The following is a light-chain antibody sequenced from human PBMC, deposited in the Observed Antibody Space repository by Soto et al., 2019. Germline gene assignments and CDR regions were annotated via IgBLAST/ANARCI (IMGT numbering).Light chain of an antibody. V-gene: IGLV2-14*03. J-gene: IGLJ2*01. Sequence: QSALTQPASVSGSPGQSITISCTGSSSDIGDYKYVSWYKHHPGKAPKLMIYDVSNRPSGVSNRFSGSKSVNTASLTISGLQAEDEADYYCSSYTSTNFVIFGGGTKLTVL. CDR3: SSYTSTNFVI. CDR2: DVS. CDR1: SSDIGDYKY.